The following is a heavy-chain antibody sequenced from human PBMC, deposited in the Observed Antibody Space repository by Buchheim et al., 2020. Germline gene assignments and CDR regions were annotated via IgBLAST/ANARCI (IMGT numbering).Heavy chain of an antibody. J-gene: IGHJ5*02. CDR2: IYYSGST. V-gene: IGHV4-39*01. CDR3: ARDLAYCGGGCYSGNWFDP. Sequence: QLQLQESGPGLVKPSETLSLTCTVSGGSISSSSYYWGWIRQPPGKGLEWIGSIYYSGSTYYNPSLKSRVTISVDTSKNQFSLKLSSVTAADTAVYYCARDLAYCGGGCYSGNWFDPWGQGTL. D-gene: IGHD2-21*02. CDR1: GGSISSSSYY.